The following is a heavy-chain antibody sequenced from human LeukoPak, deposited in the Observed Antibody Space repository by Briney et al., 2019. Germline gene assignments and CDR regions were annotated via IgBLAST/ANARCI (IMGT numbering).Heavy chain of an antibody. CDR1: GGSMSSSSYYYY. J-gene: IGHJ4*01. V-gene: IGHV4-39*01. CDR2: LFNSGST. Sequence: PSETLSLTCSVSGGSMSSSSYYYYWGWIRRPPGKGLEWIGSLFNSGSTYYNPSLKSRLTMSVGTSKNQFSMRLTSVTAADTAVYYCARNNSMVRGALDYWGQGILVTVSS. D-gene: IGHD3-10*01. CDR3: ARNNSMVRGALDY.